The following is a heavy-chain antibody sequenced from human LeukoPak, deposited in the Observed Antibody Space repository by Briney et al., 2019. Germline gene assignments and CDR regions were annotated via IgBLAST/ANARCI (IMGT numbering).Heavy chain of an antibody. D-gene: IGHD5-18*01. CDR3: ARSYGYGTNLDY. Sequence: PSETLSLTCTVSGGSISSGNYYWSWIRQHPGKDLEWIGYMYYRGSTYYNPSLKSRVTISVDTSKNQFSLKLSSVTAADTAVYYCARSYGYGTNLDYWGQGTLVTVSS. CDR2: MYYRGST. CDR1: GGSISSGNYY. J-gene: IGHJ4*02. V-gene: IGHV4-31*03.